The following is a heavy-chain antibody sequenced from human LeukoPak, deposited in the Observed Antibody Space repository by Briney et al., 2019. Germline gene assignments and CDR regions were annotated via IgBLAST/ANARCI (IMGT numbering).Heavy chain of an antibody. D-gene: IGHD2-21*01. V-gene: IGHV4-59*12. CDR1: GGSISSYY. Sequence: SETLSLTCTVSGGSISSYYWSWIRQPPGKGLEWIGYIYYSGSTNYNPSLKSRVTISVDTSKNQFSLKLTSVTAADTAVYYCARGPAYGYMDVWGKGTTVTVSS. CDR2: IYYSGST. J-gene: IGHJ6*03. CDR3: ARGPAYGYMDV.